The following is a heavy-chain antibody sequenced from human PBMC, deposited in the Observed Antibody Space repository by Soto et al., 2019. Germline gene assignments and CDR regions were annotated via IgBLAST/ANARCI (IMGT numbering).Heavy chain of an antibody. CDR1: GGTFSSYT. CDR3: AREPAYSSGYYSYGMDV. Sequence: QVQLVQSGAEVKKPGSSVKVSCKASGGTFSSYTISWVRQAPGQGLEWMGRIIPILGIANYAQKFQGRVTITADKSTSTAYMELSSLRSEDTAVYYCAREPAYSSGYYSYGMDVWGQGTTVTVSS. J-gene: IGHJ6*02. V-gene: IGHV1-69*08. D-gene: IGHD3-10*01. CDR2: IIPILGIA.